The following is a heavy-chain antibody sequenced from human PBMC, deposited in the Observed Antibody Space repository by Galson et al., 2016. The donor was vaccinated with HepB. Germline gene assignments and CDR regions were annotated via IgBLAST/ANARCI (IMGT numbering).Heavy chain of an antibody. CDR3: ARAPTDSSTDLRIVLVPKPPYYYYGMDV. V-gene: IGHV4-4*02. J-gene: IGHJ6*02. CDR1: GASISSSYW. Sequence: SETLSLTCAVSGASISSSYWWSWVRQPPGKGLEWIGEMYHSGSTNYNPSLKSRVTMSVDKSKNQFSLKLSSVTAADTAVYYYARAPTDSSTDLRIVLVPKPPYYYYGMDVWGQGTTVTVSS. CDR2: MYHSGST. D-gene: IGHD2-2*01.